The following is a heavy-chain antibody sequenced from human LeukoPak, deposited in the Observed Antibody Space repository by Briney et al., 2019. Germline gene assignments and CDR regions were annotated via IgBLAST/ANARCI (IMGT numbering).Heavy chain of an antibody. V-gene: IGHV3-13*01. CDR3: TGDRHGMAV. CDR2: IGAAGDT. Sequence: GGSLRLSCAASGFTLSDYDMHWVRRGTGKGLEWVSAIGAAGDTYYQGSVKGRFTISRDEAKNFLYLQMNSLRVEDTAVYYCTGDRHGMAVWGQGTTVTVSS. J-gene: IGHJ6*02. CDR1: GFTLSDYD.